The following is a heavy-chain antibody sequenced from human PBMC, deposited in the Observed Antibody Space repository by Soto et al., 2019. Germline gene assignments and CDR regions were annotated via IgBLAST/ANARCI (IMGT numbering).Heavy chain of an antibody. CDR1: GFTFSSYG. Sequence: QVQLVESGGGVVQPGRSLRLSCAASGFTFSSYGMHWVRQAPGKGLEWVAVISYDGSNKYYADSVKGRFTISRDNSXTALYLQMNSLGAEDTAVYYCAKDLGHGGRGAFDIWGQGTMVTVSS. J-gene: IGHJ3*02. D-gene: IGHD3-16*01. CDR2: ISYDGSNK. CDR3: AKDLGHGGRGAFDI. V-gene: IGHV3-30*18.